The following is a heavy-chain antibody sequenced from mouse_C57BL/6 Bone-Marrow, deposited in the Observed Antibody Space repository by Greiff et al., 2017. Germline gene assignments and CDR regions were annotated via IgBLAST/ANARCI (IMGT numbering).Heavy chain of an antibody. CDR3: ARKDYGSSYWYFDV. V-gene: IGHV7-1*01. D-gene: IGHD1-1*01. CDR2: SRNKANDYTT. J-gene: IGHJ1*03. CDR1: GFTFSDFY. Sequence: EVKLMESGGGLVQSGRSLRLSCATSGFTFSDFYMEWVRQAPGKGLEWIAASRNKANDYTTEYSASVKGRLIVSRDTSQSILSLQMNALRAEDTAIYYCARKDYGSSYWYFDVWGTGTTVTVSS.